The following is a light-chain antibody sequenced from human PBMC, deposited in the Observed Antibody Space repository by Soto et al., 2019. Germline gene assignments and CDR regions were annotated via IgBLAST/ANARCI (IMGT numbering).Light chain of an antibody. J-gene: IGLJ2*01. CDR1: DSHIGSNT. CDR3: SAWDDSLNGVV. Sequence: QSVLTQLPSASGTPGQRVTISCSGSDSHIGSNTVNWYQQVPGAAPRLLIYSINQRPSGVPDRFSGSKSGTSASLAISGLQSEDEADYYCSAWDDSLNGVVFGGGTKLTVL. V-gene: IGLV1-44*01. CDR2: SIN.